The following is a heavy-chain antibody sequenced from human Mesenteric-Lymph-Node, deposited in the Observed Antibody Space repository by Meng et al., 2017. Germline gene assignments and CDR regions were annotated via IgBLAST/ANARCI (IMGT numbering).Heavy chain of an antibody. D-gene: IGHD3-22*01. V-gene: IGHV3-33*06. J-gene: IGHJ3*02. CDR2: IWYDGSNK. CDR3: AKPLFYDSSGYPADDAFDI. CDR1: GFTFSSYG. Sequence: GGSLRLSCAASGFTFSSYGMHWVRQAPGKGLEWVAVIWYDGSNKYYADSVKGRFTISRDNSKNTLYLQMNSLRAEDTAVYYCAKPLFYDSSGYPADDAFDIWGQGTMVTVSS.